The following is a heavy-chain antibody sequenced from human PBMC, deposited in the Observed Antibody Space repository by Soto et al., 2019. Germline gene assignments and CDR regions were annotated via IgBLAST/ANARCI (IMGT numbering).Heavy chain of an antibody. CDR1: GYIFTSYR. CDR3: ARHADSSSPNWFDP. D-gene: IGHD6-6*01. J-gene: IGHJ5*02. V-gene: IGHV5-10-1*01. CDR2: SDPSESYT. Sequence: GESLKISCKGSGYIFTSYRLSCVRQMPGKGLEWMVRSDPSESYTNYSPSFQGRVTISADKSISTAYLQWNSLKASDAAIYYCARHADSSSPNWFDPWGQGTLVTVSS.